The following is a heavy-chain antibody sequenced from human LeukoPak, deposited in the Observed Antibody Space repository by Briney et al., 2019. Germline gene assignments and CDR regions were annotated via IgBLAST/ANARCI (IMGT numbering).Heavy chain of an antibody. J-gene: IGHJ6*03. Sequence: GGSLRLSCAASGFTFSSYSMNWVRQAPGKGLEWASYISGSSSTIYYADSVKGRFTISRDNAKNSLYLQMNSLRAEDTAVYYCAKDRCSNGVGCYYYYMDVWGKGTTVTISS. CDR1: GFTFSSYS. CDR3: AKDRCSNGVGCYYYYMDV. CDR2: ISGSSSTI. D-gene: IGHD2-8*01. V-gene: IGHV3-48*01.